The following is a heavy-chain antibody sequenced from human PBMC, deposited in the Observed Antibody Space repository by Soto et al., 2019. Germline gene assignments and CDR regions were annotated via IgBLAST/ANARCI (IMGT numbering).Heavy chain of an antibody. CDR2: IYHSGST. Sequence: QLQLQESGSGLVKPSQTLSLTCAVSGGSISSGGYSWSWIRQPPGKGLEWIGYIYHSGSTYYNPSLXGXAXIXXDRSKNQFSLKLSSVTAADTAVYYCAAGGGLPRYDWGQGTLVTVSS. J-gene: IGHJ4*02. CDR1: GGSISSGGYS. CDR3: AAGGGLPRYD. D-gene: IGHD5-12*01. V-gene: IGHV4-30-2*01.